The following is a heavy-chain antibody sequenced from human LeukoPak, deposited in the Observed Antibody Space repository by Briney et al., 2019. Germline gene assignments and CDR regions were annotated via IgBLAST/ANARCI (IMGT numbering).Heavy chain of an antibody. V-gene: IGHV3-74*01. CDR2: INSDGSRT. CDR1: GFTFSSYW. CDR3: SREVRGYSYGFEY. D-gene: IGHD5-18*01. Sequence: PGGSLRPSWAASGFTFSSYWMHCVRQAPGKGLGWVSRINSDGSRTSYADSVKGRFTIPRDNAKNTLYLQMNSLRAEDTAVYYCSREVRGYSYGFEYWGQGTLVTVSS. J-gene: IGHJ4*02.